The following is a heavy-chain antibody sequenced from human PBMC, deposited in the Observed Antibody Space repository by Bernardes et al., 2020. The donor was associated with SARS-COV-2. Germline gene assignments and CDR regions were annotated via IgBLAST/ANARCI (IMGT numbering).Heavy chain of an antibody. V-gene: IGHV3-48*04. CDR1: GFTFSSYS. CDR3: ARDGVAAVVLAYYMDV. D-gene: IGHD6-13*01. Sequence: GGSLRLSCAASGFTFSSYSMNWVRQAPGKGLEWVSYISSSSSTIYYADSVKGRFTISRDNAKNSLYLQMNSLRAEDTAVYYCARDGVAAVVLAYYMDVWGKGTTVTVSS. J-gene: IGHJ6*03. CDR2: ISSSSSTI.